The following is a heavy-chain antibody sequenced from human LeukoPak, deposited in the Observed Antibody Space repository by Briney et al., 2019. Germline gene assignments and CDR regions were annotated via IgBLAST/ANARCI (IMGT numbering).Heavy chain of an antibody. D-gene: IGHD3-10*01. CDR2: IYYSGST. J-gene: IGHJ4*02. V-gene: IGHV4-59*01. CDR3: ASGPNYGSGSFFDY. Sequence: AGGSLRLSCAASGFTFSNAWMSWVRQPPGKGLEWIGYIYYSGSTNYNPSLKSRVTISVDTSKNQFSLKLSSVTAADTAVYYCASGPNYGSGSFFDYWGQGTLVTVSS. CDR1: GFTFSNAW.